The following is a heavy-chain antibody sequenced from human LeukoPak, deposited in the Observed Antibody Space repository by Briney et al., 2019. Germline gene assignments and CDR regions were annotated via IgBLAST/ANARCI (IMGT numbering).Heavy chain of an antibody. CDR1: GYSFASYW. CDR3: ARHPKMVTGSRRFDI. J-gene: IGHJ3*02. D-gene: IGHD4-23*01. V-gene: IGHV5-51*01. Sequence: GESLKISCKGSGYSFASYWIGWVRQVPGKGLEWMGIIYPGDSDTRYSPSFQGQVTISADKSISTAYLQWSSLKASDTAMYYCARHPKMVTGSRRFDIWGQGTLVTVSS. CDR2: IYPGDSDT.